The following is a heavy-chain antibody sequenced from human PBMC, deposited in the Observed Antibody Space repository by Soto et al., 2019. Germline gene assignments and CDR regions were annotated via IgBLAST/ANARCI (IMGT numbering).Heavy chain of an antibody. CDR3: ARDSSGWYRFSNSAEPDY. CDR2: ISSSSSYI. D-gene: IGHD6-19*01. CDR1: GFTFSSYS. V-gene: IGHV3-21*01. Sequence: GGSLRLSCAASGFTFSSYSMNWGRQAPGQGLEWVSSISSSSSYIYYADSVKGRFTISRDNAKNSLYLQMNSLRAEDTAVYYCARDSSGWYRFSNSAEPDYWGQGTLVTVSS. J-gene: IGHJ4*02.